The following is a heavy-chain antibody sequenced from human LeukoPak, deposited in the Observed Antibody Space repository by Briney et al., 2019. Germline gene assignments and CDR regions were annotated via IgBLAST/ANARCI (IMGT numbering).Heavy chain of an antibody. CDR3: TQDLGGSSFNY. Sequence: SGGSLRLSCAASGFTVSNNYMTWVRQAPGKGLEWVSVIYPAGNTYYADSVKGRFTISRDNSKNTLYLQMNSLRVEDTAVYYCTQDLGGSSFNYWRQGTLVTVSS. V-gene: IGHV3-53*01. CDR2: IYPAGNT. CDR1: GFTVSNNY. D-gene: IGHD1-26*01. J-gene: IGHJ4*02.